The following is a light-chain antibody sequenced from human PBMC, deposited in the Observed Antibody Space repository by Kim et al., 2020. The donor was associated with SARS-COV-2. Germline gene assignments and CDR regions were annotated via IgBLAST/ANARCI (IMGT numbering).Light chain of an antibody. V-gene: IGKV3-20*01. CDR1: QSVSSSY. CDR3: QQYGSSPET. CDR2: GAS. Sequence: LAPGERATLSCRASQSVSSSYLSWYQQKPGQAPRLLIYGASSRATGIPDRFSGSGSGTDFTLTISRLEPEDFAVYYCQQYGSSPETFGQGTKLEI. J-gene: IGKJ2*01.